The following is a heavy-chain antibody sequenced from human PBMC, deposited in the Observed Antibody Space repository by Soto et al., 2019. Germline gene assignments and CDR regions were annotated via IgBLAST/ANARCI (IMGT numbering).Heavy chain of an antibody. V-gene: IGHV4-59*08. J-gene: IGHJ1*01. Sequence: PSATLSLTCTVSGGSISSYYWSWIRQPPGKGLEWIGYIYYSGSTNYNPSLKSRVTISVDTSKNQFSLKLSSVTAADTAVYYCASEGQHSSSFQHWGQGTLVTVSS. CDR2: IYYSGST. CDR1: GGSISSYY. D-gene: IGHD6-13*01. CDR3: ASEGQHSSSFQH.